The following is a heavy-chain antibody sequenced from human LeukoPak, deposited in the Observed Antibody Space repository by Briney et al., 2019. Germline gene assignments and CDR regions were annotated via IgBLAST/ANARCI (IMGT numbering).Heavy chain of an antibody. CDR1: GFTVSSNY. Sequence: GGSLRLSCAASGFTVSSNYMSWVRQAPGKGLEWVSVIYSGGSTYYADSVKGRFTISRDNSKNTLYLQMNSLRAEDTAVYYCARDPGGIAARPGAFDIWGQGTMVTVSS. V-gene: IGHV3-53*01. D-gene: IGHD6-6*01. J-gene: IGHJ3*02. CDR3: ARDPGGIAARPGAFDI. CDR2: IYSGGST.